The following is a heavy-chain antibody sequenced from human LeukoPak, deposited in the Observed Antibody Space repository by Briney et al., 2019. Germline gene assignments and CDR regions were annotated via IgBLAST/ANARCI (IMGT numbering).Heavy chain of an antibody. CDR3: VGGSWEWYFNL. CDR2: IYYTGST. Sequence: SETLSLTCSVSGGSVSSGRFYWTWIRQPPGKGLEWIGSIYYTGSTYYNPSLKSRVTISVDTSKNQFSLKLSSVTAADTAVYYCVGGSWEWYFNLWGRGTLVTVSS. V-gene: IGHV4-39*01. D-gene: IGHD1-26*01. CDR1: GGSVSSGRFY. J-gene: IGHJ2*01.